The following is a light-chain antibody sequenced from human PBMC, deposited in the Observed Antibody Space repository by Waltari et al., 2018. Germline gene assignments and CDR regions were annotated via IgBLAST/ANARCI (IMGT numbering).Light chain of an antibody. V-gene: IGKV3-15*01. CDR3: QQYNNWPRT. J-gene: IGKJ4*01. Sequence: EIVMTQSPATLSVSPGERATLSCRASQSVSGNLAWYQQQPGHAPRLLIYGASTRDTGIPARFSGSGSGTEFTLTISSLQSEDFAVYYCQQYNNWPRTFGGGTKVEIK. CDR1: QSVSGN. CDR2: GAS.